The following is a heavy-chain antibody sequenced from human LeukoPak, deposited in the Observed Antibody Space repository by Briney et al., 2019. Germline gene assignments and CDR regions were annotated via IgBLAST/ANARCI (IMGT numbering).Heavy chain of an antibody. D-gene: IGHD6-19*01. CDR2: IYYSGST. J-gene: IGHJ4*02. CDR1: GGSISSYY. V-gene: IGHV4-59*08. CDR3: ARRIPQWLGFEY. Sequence: SETLSLTCTVSGGSISSYYWSWIRQPPGKGLEWIGYIYYSGSTNYNPSLKSRVTISVDTSKNQFSLKLSSVTAADTAVYYRARRIPQWLGFEYWGQGTLVTVSS.